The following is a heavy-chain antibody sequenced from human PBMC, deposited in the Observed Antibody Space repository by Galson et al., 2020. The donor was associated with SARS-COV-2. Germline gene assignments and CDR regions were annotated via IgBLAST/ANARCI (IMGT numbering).Heavy chain of an antibody. CDR1: GFAFSNSV. Sequence: GESLKISCAASGFAFSNSVMSWVRQAPGKGLEWVSAISGSGAGTYYADSVKGRFTISRDNSKNTVYLQMKSLRAGDTAAYFCAKVVSSYCGGGSCAPGVGFDGWGQGTPGAVCS. CDR2: ISGSGAGT. V-gene: IGHV3-23*01. CDR3: AKVVSSYCGGGSCAPGVGFDG. D-gene: IGHD2-15*01. J-gene: IGHJ5*02.